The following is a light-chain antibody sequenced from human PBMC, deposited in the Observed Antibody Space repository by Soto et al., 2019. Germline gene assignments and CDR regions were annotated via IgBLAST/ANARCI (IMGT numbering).Light chain of an antibody. CDR1: SSDIGGYNY. CDR2: DVS. CDR3: TSYTRSTTLV. V-gene: IGLV2-14*03. Sequence: QSALTQPASVSGSPGQSITISCTGTSSDIGGYNYVSWYQQHPGTAPKLMIYDVSNRPSGVSNRFSGSKSGNTASLTISGLQAEDEADYYCTSYTRSTTLVFGGGTKLPVL. J-gene: IGLJ2*01.